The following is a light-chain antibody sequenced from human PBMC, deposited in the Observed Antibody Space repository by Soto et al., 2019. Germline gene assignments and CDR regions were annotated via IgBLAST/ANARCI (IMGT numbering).Light chain of an antibody. Sequence: EIVLMQSPGTLSLSPGERATLSCRASQSVSSNLAWYQQKPGQAPRLLIYGASTRATGIPARFSGSGSGTEFTLTINSLQSEDFVVYYCQQYDNWPPTFGQGTRLEIK. V-gene: IGKV3D-15*01. CDR3: QQYDNWPPT. CDR1: QSVSSN. J-gene: IGKJ5*01. CDR2: GAS.